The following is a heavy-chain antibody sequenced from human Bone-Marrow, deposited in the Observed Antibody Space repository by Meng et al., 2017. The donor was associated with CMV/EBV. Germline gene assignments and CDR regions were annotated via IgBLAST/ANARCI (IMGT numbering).Heavy chain of an antibody. CDR1: GFSFANYE. D-gene: IGHD3-10*01. Sequence: GGSLRLSCGASGFSFANYEMNWVRQAPGKGLEWVSYISRSGSTIYYTDSVKARFTISRDNAKNSLYLQMNSLRAEDTAVYYCARVPVRGNYYYYYYGMDVWGQGTTVTVSS. V-gene: IGHV3-48*03. CDR3: ARVPVRGNYYYYYYGMDV. CDR2: ISRSGSTI. J-gene: IGHJ6*01.